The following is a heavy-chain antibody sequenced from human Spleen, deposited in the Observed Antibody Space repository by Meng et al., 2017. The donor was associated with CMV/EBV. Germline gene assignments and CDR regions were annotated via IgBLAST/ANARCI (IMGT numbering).Heavy chain of an antibody. CDR1: GFTFSRYA. CDR3: ARHRYDSSVWAPDAFDI. D-gene: IGHD3-22*01. J-gene: IGHJ3*02. CDR2: SSYDGSNQ. V-gene: IGHV3-30*04. Sequence: GESLKISCVASGFTFSRYAMHWVRQAPGKGLQWVATSSYDGSNQYYADSVKGRFSISRDNVKNVLYLQMNSLRAEDTAVYYCARHRYDSSVWAPDAFDIWGQGTMVTVSS.